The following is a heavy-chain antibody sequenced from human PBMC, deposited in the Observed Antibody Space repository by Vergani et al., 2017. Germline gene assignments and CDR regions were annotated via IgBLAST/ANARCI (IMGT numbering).Heavy chain of an antibody. CDR3: AREDYDFWRGPSVGIYYFDY. CDR2: IYTSGST. Sequence: QVQLQESGPGLVKPSQTLSLTCTVSGGSISSGSYYWSWIRQPAGKGLEWIGRIYTSGSTNYNPSLKSRVTISVDTSKNQFSLKLSSVTAADTAVYYCAREDYDFWRGPSVGIYYFDYWGQGTLVTVSS. J-gene: IGHJ4*02. D-gene: IGHD3-3*01. V-gene: IGHV4-61*02. CDR1: GGSISSGSYY.